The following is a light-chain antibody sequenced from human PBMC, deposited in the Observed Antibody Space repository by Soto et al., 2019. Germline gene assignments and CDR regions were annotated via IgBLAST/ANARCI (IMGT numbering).Light chain of an antibody. V-gene: IGLV2-8*01. Sequence: QSVLTQPPSASGSPGQSVAISCTGTSSDVGGYNYVSWYQQHPGKAPKLMIYEVNKRPSGVPDRFSGSKSGNTASLTVSGLPAEDEADYYCSSYGGSSNVFGTGTKVTV. CDR2: EVN. CDR3: SSYGGSSNV. J-gene: IGLJ1*01. CDR1: SSDVGGYNY.